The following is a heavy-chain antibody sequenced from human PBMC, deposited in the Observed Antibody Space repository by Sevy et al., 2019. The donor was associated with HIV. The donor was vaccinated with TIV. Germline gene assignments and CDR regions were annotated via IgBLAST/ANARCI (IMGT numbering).Heavy chain of an antibody. J-gene: IGHJ4*02. V-gene: IGHV3-30*04. Sequence: GGSLRLSCAASGFTFVSYAMHWVRQAPGKGLEWVAMISFDGRNINYADSVKGRFTISRDTSKNTLLLQMNSLRAEDKAVYYCAKASYRDYYDSGGYETEWGQGTLVTVSS. D-gene: IGHD3-22*01. CDR1: GFTFVSYA. CDR3: AKASYRDYYDSGGYETE. CDR2: ISFDGRNI.